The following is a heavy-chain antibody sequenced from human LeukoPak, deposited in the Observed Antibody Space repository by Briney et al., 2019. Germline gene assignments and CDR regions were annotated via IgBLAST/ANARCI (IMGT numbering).Heavy chain of an antibody. V-gene: IGHV1-69*04. D-gene: IGHD6-13*01. CDR1: GGTFSSYA. J-gene: IGHJ4*02. Sequence: SVKVSCKASGGTFSSYAISWVRQAPGQGLERMGRIIPILGIANYAQKFQGRVTITADKSTSTAYMELSSLRSGDTAVYYCARAPSSRIAELVMDYWGQGTLVTVSS. CDR2: IIPILGIA. CDR3: ARAPSSRIAELVMDY.